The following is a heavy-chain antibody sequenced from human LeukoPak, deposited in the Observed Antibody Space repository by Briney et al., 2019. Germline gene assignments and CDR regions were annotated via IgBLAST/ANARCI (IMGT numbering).Heavy chain of an antibody. Sequence: PSETLSLTCTVSGGSFSSGSYYWSWIRQPAGKGLEWIGRIYSSGSTNYNPSLKSRVTMSVDTSKNQFSLKLSSVTAADTAVYYCARERQAYCGGDCYSNYFDYWGQGTLVTVSS. CDR1: GGSFSSGSYY. CDR2: IYSSGST. CDR3: ARERQAYCGGDCYSNYFDY. V-gene: IGHV4-61*02. J-gene: IGHJ4*02. D-gene: IGHD2-21*01.